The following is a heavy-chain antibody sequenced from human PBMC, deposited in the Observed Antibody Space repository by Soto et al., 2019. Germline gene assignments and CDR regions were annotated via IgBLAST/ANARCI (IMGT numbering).Heavy chain of an antibody. CDR2: IIPIFGRA. Sequence: SVKVSCKASGGTFSSYAISWVRQAPGQGLEWMGGIIPIFGRANYAQKFQGRVTITRDTSTSTVYMDLSSLKSEDTAVYYCASGFAGGDHWGQAPLVTVPS. V-gene: IGHV1-69*05. CDR3: ASGFAGGDH. CDR1: GGTFSSYA. J-gene: IGHJ4*02. D-gene: IGHD6-25*01.